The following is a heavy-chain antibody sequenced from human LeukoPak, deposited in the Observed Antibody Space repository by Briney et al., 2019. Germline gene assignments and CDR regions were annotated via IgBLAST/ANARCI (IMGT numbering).Heavy chain of an antibody. CDR3: AMGVGAPEDLAVAADFDY. V-gene: IGHV1-69*06. J-gene: IGHJ4*02. CDR1: GCTFSSYV. CDR2: IVPIFGTA. D-gene: IGHD6-19*01. Sequence: SVKVSCKASGCTFSSYVINWVRQAPGQGLEWMGGIVPIFGTANYAQKFQGRVTITADKSTSTAYMELSSLRSEDTAVYYCAMGVGAPEDLAVAADFDYWGQGTLVTVSS.